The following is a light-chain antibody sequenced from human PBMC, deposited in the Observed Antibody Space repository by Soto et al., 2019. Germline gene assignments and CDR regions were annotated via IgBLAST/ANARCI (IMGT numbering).Light chain of an antibody. CDR2: KTS. CDR3: KRYTHYSWT. V-gene: IGKV1-5*03. J-gene: IGKJ1*01. CDR1: QSISIW. Sequence: DIHMTQSPSTLSASVGSRGTITCRARQSISIWLAWYEQKTGKAPNLVIYKTSSLESVVPSSFSGSGSGQEFTLTISSLQPDDFATYYCKRYTHYSWTFAQGTKVEIK.